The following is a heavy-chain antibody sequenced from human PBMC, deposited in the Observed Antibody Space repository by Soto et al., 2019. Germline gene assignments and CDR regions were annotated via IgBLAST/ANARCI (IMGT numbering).Heavy chain of an antibody. J-gene: IGHJ4*02. CDR2: ISPYNTNT. CDR3: AREKAYCSGGFCYKSFDY. CDR1: GYTFTSYG. D-gene: IGHD2-15*01. V-gene: IGHV1-18*01. Sequence: ASVKVSCKASGYTFTSYGISWVRQAPGQGLEWLGWISPYNTNTNYAQKFQGRVTMTTDTSPSTAYMELRNLRSDDTAVYYCAREKAYCSGGFCYKSFDYWGQGTPVTVSS.